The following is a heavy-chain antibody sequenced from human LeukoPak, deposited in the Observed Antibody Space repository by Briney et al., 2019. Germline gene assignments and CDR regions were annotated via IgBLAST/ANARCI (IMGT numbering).Heavy chain of an antibody. CDR2: IYYSGST. CDR1: GGSISSGGYY. V-gene: IGHV4-31*03. D-gene: IGHD5-24*01. CDR3: AVGRDGYHPWIFDY. J-gene: IGHJ4*02. Sequence: SETLSLTCTVSGGSISSGGYYWSWIRQHPGKGLERIGYIYYSGSTYYNPSLKSRVTISVDTSKNQFSLKLSSVTAADTAVYYCAVGRDGYHPWIFDYWGQGTLVTVSS.